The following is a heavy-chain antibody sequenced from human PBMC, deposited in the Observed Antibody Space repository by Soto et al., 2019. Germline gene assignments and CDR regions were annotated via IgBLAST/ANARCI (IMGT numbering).Heavy chain of an antibody. CDR3: AKDSRAGTTSTGDY. V-gene: IGHV3-30*18. D-gene: IGHD1-7*01. CDR1: GFTFSSYG. J-gene: IGHJ4*02. CDR2: ISYDGSNK. Sequence: GGSLRLSCAASGFTFSSYGMHWVRQAPDKGLEWVAVISYDGSNKYYADSVKGRFTISRDNSKNTLYLQMNSLRAEDTAVYYCAKDSRAGTTSTGDYWGQGTLVTVSS.